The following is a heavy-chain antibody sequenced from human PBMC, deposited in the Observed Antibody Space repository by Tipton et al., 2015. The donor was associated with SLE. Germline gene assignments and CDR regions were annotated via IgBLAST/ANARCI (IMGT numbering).Heavy chain of an antibody. V-gene: IGHV1-8*01. CDR2: MNPNSGKK. Sequence: QEQLVQSGAEVKKPGASVRVSCETSGYTFSTYDINWVRQATGQGLEWVGWMNPNSGKKGFAQKFQGRVTMTTGTSINTAYMEVTSLRSDDTAIYYCARGGRGGSYNFDSWGQGTLVTVSS. J-gene: IGHJ4*02. CDR3: ARGGRGGSYNFDS. CDR1: GYTFSTYD. D-gene: IGHD3-16*01.